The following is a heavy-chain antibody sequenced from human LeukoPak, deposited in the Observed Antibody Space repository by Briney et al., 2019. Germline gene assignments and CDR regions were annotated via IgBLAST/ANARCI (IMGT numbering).Heavy chain of an antibody. CDR3: AKDRIAAAGTVDY. D-gene: IGHD6-13*01. Sequence: GGSLRLSCAASGFTFSSYAMSWVRQAPGKGLEWVAVISYDGSNKYYADSVKGRFTISRDNSKNTLYLQMNSLRAEDTAIYYCAKDRIAAAGTVDYWGQGTLVTVSS. CDR1: GFTFSSYA. J-gene: IGHJ4*02. V-gene: IGHV3-30-3*01. CDR2: ISYDGSNK.